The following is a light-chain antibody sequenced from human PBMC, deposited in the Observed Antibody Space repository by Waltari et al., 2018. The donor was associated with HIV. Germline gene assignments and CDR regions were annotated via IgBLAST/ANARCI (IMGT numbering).Light chain of an antibody. CDR3: QQRTPVA. CDR1: QSIGSY. Sequence: EIVLTQSPATLSLSPGQRATLSCRASQSIGSYLAWYQQKTGQAPRLLIFDASNKATGTPARFSGSGSGTDFTLTISSREAEDFAVYYCQQRTPVAFGQGTRLEIK. J-gene: IGKJ5*01. V-gene: IGKV3-11*01. CDR2: DAS.